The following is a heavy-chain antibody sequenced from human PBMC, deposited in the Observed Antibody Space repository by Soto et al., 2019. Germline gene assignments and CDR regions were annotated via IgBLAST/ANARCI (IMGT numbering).Heavy chain of an antibody. J-gene: IGHJ5*02. Sequence: SSVKVSCKDSGGTFSSYAISWVRQAPGQGLEWMGGIIPIFGTANYAQKFQGRVTITADKSTSTAYMELSSLRSEDTAVYYCARVRSLFYVSSGYSPNWLDPWDQAILVSGFS. V-gene: IGHV1-69*06. CDR2: IIPIFGTA. CDR1: GGTFSSYA. D-gene: IGHD3-22*01. CDR3: ARVRSLFYVSSGYSPNWLDP.